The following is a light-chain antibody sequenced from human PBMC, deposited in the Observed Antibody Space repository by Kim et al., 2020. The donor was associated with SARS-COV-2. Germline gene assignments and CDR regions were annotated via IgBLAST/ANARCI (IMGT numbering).Light chain of an antibody. Sequence: SYELTQPPSVSVSPGQTASITCSGDKLGEKYACWYQQQAGQSPVLLIYQDNRRPSGIPERFSGSNSGNTATLTITGTQAMDEADYYCQAWDSSTVVFGGGTQLTVL. J-gene: IGLJ3*02. V-gene: IGLV3-1*01. CDR3: QAWDSSTVV. CDR2: QDN. CDR1: KLGEKY.